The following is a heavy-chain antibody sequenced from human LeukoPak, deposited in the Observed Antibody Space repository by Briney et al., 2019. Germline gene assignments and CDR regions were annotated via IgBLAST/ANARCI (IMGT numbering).Heavy chain of an antibody. CDR3: ARDIGYSEFGTWFDP. CDR2: IYYSGST. D-gene: IGHD5-18*01. V-gene: IGHV4-59*01. J-gene: IGHJ5*02. CDR1: GGSISSYY. Sequence: SETLSLTCTVSGGSISSYYWSWIRQPPGKGLEWIGYIYYSGSTNYDPSLKSRVTISVDTSKNQFSLKLSSVTAADTAVYYCARDIGYSEFGTWFDPWGQGTLVTVSS.